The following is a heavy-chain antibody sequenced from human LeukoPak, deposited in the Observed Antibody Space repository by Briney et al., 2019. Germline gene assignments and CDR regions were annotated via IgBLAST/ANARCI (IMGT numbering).Heavy chain of an antibody. Sequence: PSETLSLTCTVSGYSISSGYYWGWIRQPPGKGLEWIGSIYHSGSTYYNPSLKSRVTISVDTSKNQFSLKLSSVTAADTAVYYCARDRGWGLSLAYWGQGALVTVSS. CDR1: GYSISSGYY. V-gene: IGHV4-38-2*02. J-gene: IGHJ4*02. D-gene: IGHD3-16*02. CDR2: IYHSGST. CDR3: ARDRGWGLSLAY.